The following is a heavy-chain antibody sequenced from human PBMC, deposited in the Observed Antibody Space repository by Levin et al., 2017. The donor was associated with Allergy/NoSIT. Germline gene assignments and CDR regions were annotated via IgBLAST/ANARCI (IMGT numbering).Heavy chain of an antibody. CDR2: ISGSGGST. Sequence: LSLTCAASGFTFSSYAMSWVRQAPGKGLEWVSAISGSGGSTYYADSVKGRFTISRDNSKNTLYLQMNSLRAEDTAVYYCAIRGTVGCSGGSCYWGTHWGQGTLVTVSS. CDR1: GFTFSSYA. CDR3: AIRGTVGCSGGSCYWGTH. V-gene: IGHV3-23*01. D-gene: IGHD2-15*01. J-gene: IGHJ4*02.